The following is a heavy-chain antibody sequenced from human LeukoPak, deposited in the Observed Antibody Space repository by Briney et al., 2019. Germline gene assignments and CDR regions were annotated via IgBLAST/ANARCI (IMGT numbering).Heavy chain of an antibody. CDR2: IKQDGSEK. Sequence: GGSLRLSCAASGFTFSSYWMSWVRQAPGKGLEWVANIKQDGSEKYYVDSVKGRFTISRDNAKNSLFLQMNSLRAEDTAVYYCVRYGRRANDQPFDVWGQGTMVTVSS. J-gene: IGHJ3*01. V-gene: IGHV3-7*01. CDR3: VRYGRRANDQPFDV. CDR1: GFTFSSYW. D-gene: IGHD1-1*01.